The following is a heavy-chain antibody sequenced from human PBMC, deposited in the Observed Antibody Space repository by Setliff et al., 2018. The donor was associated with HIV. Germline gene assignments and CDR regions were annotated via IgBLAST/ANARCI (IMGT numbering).Heavy chain of an antibody. CDR2: ISSDGNYR. CDR1: GFIFSAYN. V-gene: IGHV3-30*02. CDR3: ARDERWSLDY. D-gene: IGHD2-8*01. Sequence: GGSLRLSCAASGFIFSAYNMHWARQAPGKGLEWVTFISSDGNYRIYADSVKGRFTVSRDNSKNTVYLQVNSLRPEDTAVYYCARDERWSLDYWGQGTLVTVSS. J-gene: IGHJ4*02.